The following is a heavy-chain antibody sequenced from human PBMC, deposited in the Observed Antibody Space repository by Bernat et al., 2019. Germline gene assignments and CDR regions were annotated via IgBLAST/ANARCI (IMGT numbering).Heavy chain of an antibody. J-gene: IGHJ1*01. CDR2: IYSGGST. Sequence: EVQLVESGGGLVQPGGSLRLSCAASGFTVSGNYMSWVRQAPGKGLEWVSVIYSGGSTYYADSVKGRFTISRNNSKNTLFLQMNSMRAEDTAVYYYTSTSASYYPEYFQHWGKGTLVTVSS. V-gene: IGHV3-53*04. CDR1: GFTVSGNY. CDR3: TSTSASYYPEYFQH. D-gene: IGHD1-26*01.